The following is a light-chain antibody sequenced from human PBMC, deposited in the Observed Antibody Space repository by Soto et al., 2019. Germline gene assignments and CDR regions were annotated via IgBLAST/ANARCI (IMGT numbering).Light chain of an antibody. J-gene: IGKJ1*01. V-gene: IGKV1-39*01. Sequence: DIQMTQSPSPLSASVGDSVTITCRASQTIKTYLNWYRHKPGKAPELLIYAESRLQSGVASRFSGSGSGTYFILTISSLQPDDLATYYCQQNYTAPGTFGQGTKVEI. CDR1: QTIKTY. CDR2: AES. CDR3: QQNYTAPGT.